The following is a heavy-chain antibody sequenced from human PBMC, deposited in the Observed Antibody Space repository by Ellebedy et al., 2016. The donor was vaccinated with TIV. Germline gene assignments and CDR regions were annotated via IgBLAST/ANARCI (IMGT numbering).Heavy chain of an antibody. CDR1: DFTFSRND. Sequence: GESLKISXAASDFTFSRNDMIWVRQAPGKGLEWVSLIYTTGATYYPDSVKGRFTISRDNSKKTLFLQMTSMGAEDKAVYYCMTRHNGAFDIWGQGTMVTVSS. V-gene: IGHV3-53*01. D-gene: IGHD1-1*01. CDR2: IYTTGAT. CDR3: MTRHNGAFDI. J-gene: IGHJ3*02.